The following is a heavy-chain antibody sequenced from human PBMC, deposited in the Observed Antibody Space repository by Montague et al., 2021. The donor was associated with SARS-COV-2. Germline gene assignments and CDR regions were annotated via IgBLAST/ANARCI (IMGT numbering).Heavy chain of an antibody. CDR1: GFSISSGYY. V-gene: IGHV4-38-2*02. Sequence: SETRSLTCSVSGFSISSGYYWGWIRQTPGKGLEWIGSRYQNGATXYSPSLKRPVTILLDTSKNQFSLSLTSVTAADTAVYYCARSRVGIFDFSYFDSWGQGSLVIVSS. D-gene: IGHD3-3*01. CDR3: ARSRVGIFDFSYFDS. CDR2: RYQNGAT. J-gene: IGHJ4*02.